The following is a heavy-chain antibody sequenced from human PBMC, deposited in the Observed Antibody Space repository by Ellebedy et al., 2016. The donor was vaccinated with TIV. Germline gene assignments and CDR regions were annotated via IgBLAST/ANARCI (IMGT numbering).Heavy chain of an antibody. CDR1: GFSFSNYA. J-gene: IGHJ4*02. V-gene: IGHV3-23*01. CDR2: ISNSGGDT. CDR3: AKSRDGYNLLDY. Sequence: PGGSLRLSCAASGFSFSNYAIIWVRQAPGKGLEWVSAISNSGGDTYYADSVKGRFTISRDNSKSTLYLQMHSLRAEDTAVYYCAKSRDGYNLLDYWGRGTLVTVSS. D-gene: IGHD5-24*01.